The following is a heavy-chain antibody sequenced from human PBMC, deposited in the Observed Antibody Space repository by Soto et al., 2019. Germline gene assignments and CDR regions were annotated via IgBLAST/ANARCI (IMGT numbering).Heavy chain of an antibody. CDR1: GYTFTGHY. CDR2: INPNSVGT. CDR3: AREPMVRAAHGFDI. V-gene: IGHV1-2*02. Sequence: SLKVSCKASGYTFTGHYMHWVRQAPGQGLEWMGWINPNSVGTNYAQKFQGRVTMTRDTSISTAYMELSRLRSDDTAVYYCAREPMVRAAHGFDIWGQGTMVTVSS. D-gene: IGHD3-10*01. J-gene: IGHJ3*02.